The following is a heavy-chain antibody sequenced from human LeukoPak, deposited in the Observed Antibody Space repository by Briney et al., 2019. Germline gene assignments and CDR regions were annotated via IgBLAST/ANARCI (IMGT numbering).Heavy chain of an antibody. V-gene: IGHV4-34*01. CDR2: INHSGST. J-gene: IGHJ3*02. D-gene: IGHD3-10*01. CDR1: GGSFSGFF. Sequence: SETLSLTCAVYGGSFSGFFWTWIRQPPGKGLEWIGEINHSGSTNYNPSLKSRVTISVDTSKNQFSLKLSSVTAADTAMYYCARHYYGSGTHDGFDIWGQGTMVTVSS. CDR3: ARHYYGSGTHDGFDI.